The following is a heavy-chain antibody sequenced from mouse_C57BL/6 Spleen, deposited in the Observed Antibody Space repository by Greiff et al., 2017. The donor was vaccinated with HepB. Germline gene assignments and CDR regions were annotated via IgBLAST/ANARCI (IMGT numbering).Heavy chain of an antibody. CDR2: IDPSDSYT. D-gene: IGHD2-3*01. CDR3: ARGDGLDY. CDR1: GYTFTSYW. J-gene: IGHJ2*01. V-gene: IGHV1-59*01. Sequence: VQLQQPGAELVRPGTSVKLSCKASGYTFTSYWMHWVKQRPGQGLEWIGVIDPSDSYTNYNQKFKGKATLTVDTSSSTAYMQLSSLTSEDSAVYYCARGDGLDYWGQGTTLTVSS.